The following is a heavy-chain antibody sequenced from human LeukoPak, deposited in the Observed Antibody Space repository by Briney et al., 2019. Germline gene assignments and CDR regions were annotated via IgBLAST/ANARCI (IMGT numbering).Heavy chain of an antibody. CDR2: IDWDDDK. J-gene: IGHJ5*02. Sequence: SGPALVKPTQTLTLTCTFSGFSLSTSGMCVSWIRQPPGKALEWLARIDWDDDKYYSISLETRLTVSKDTSKNQVILTMTNMDPVDTATYYCVRSRRGYSGSYWDWFDPWGQGTLVTVSS. D-gene: IGHD1-26*01. V-gene: IGHV2-70*11. CDR1: GFSLSTSGMC. CDR3: VRSRRGYSGSYWDWFDP.